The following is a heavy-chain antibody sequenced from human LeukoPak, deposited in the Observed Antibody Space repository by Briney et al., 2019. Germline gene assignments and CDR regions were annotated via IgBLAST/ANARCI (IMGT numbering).Heavy chain of an antibody. Sequence: SETLSLTCAVYGGSFSGHYWHWFRQPPGKGLEWIGAIHTSVGTDYNPFLKSRVAMSGDTSKNPFSPKLSPFTPDDTGFYSCAGHFYFDLWARGTLVSVPS. J-gene: IGHJ2*01. CDR2: IHTSVGT. V-gene: IGHV4-34*10. CDR3: AGHFYFDL. CDR1: GGSFSGHY.